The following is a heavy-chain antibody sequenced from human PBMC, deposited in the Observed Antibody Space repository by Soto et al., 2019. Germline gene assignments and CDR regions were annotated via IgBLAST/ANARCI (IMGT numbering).Heavy chain of an antibody. J-gene: IGHJ4*02. V-gene: IGHV1-8*01. CDR1: GYTFTSYD. CDR3: ARDRQAGF. Sequence: ASVKVSCKASGYTFTSYDIHWVRRATGQGPEWMGWMNPYSGNTVYAQKLQGRVTMTTDTSTSTAYMELRSLRSDDTAVYYCARDRQAGFWGQGTPVTVSS. D-gene: IGHD3-16*02. CDR2: MNPYSGNT.